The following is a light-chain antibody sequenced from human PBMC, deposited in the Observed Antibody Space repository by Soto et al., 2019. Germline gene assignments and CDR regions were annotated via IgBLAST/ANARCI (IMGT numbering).Light chain of an antibody. V-gene: IGKV4-1*01. Sequence: DIVMTQSPDSLAVSLGERATINCKSSQNILYNSNNKNYLAWYQQKPGQPPKLLISWASTRESGVPDRFTGSGSGIDFTLTISSVQAEDVAVYYCQQYYNTPLTFGHGTKVEIK. CDR1: QNILYNSNNKNY. CDR3: QQYYNTPLT. CDR2: WAS. J-gene: IGKJ1*01.